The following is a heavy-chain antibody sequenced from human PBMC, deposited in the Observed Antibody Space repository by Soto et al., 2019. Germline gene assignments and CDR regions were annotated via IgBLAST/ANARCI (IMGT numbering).Heavy chain of an antibody. CDR1: GFTFSSYW. Sequence: GGSLRLSCAASGFTFSSYWMSWVRQAPGKGLEWVANIKQDGSEKYYVDSVKGRFTISRDNAKNSLYLQMNSLRAEDTAVYYCARGYCSGGSCYLANAFDIWGQGTMVTVSS. V-gene: IGHV3-7*01. CDR2: IKQDGSEK. J-gene: IGHJ3*02. D-gene: IGHD2-15*01. CDR3: ARGYCSGGSCYLANAFDI.